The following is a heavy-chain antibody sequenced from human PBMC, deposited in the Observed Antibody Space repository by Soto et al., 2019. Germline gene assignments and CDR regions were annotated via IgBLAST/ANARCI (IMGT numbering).Heavy chain of an antibody. CDR1: SGSISSDNW. D-gene: IGHD2-15*01. CDR3: ARTYCSGGSCYSAFDY. V-gene: IGHV4-4*02. Sequence: QVQLQESGPGLVKPSGTLSLTCAVSSGSISSDNWWSWVRQPPGKGLEWIGEIYPSGNTNYNPSLRSRVTISVGRSKNQFSLKLSSVTAADTAVYYCARTYCSGGSCYSAFDYWGQGTLVTVSS. CDR2: IYPSGNT. J-gene: IGHJ4*02.